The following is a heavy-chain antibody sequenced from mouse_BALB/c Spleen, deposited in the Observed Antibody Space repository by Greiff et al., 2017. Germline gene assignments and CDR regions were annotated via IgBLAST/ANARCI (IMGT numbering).Heavy chain of an antibody. CDR1: GFTFSSYA. J-gene: IGHJ3*01. D-gene: IGHD1-1*01. CDR3: ARDYYGSSWFAY. CDR2: ISSGGSYT. Sequence: VQRVESGGGLVKPGGSLKLSCAASGFTFSSYAMSWVRQSPEKRLEWVAEISSGGSYTYYPDTVTGRFTISRDNAKNTLYLEMSSLRSEDTAMYYCARDYYGSSWFAYWGQGTLVTVSA. V-gene: IGHV5-9-4*01.